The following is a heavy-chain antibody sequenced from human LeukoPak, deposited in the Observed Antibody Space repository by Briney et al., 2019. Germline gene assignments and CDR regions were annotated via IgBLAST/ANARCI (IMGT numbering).Heavy chain of an antibody. Sequence: GSLRLSCAASGFTFGSYWMSWVRQAPGKGLEWVANIKQDGSEKYYVDSVKGRFTISRDNAKNSLYLQMNSLRAEDTAVYYCARGFSGYDFYFDYWGQGTLVTVSS. D-gene: IGHD5-12*01. CDR1: GFTFGSYW. J-gene: IGHJ4*02. V-gene: IGHV3-7*03. CDR2: IKQDGSEK. CDR3: ARGFSGYDFYFDY.